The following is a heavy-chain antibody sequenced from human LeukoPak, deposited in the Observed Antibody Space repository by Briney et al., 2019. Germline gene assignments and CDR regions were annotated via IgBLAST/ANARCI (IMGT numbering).Heavy chain of an antibody. V-gene: IGHV4-4*02. J-gene: IGHJ6*03. Sequence: SETLSLTCAVSGGSISSSNWWSWVRQPPGKGLEWIGEIYHSGSTNYNPSLKSRVTISVDKSKNQFSLRLTSVTAADTAVYYCATKYYDFWSCYYPGRYYYMDVWGKGTTVTVSS. CDR1: GGSISSSNW. D-gene: IGHD3-3*01. CDR3: ATKYYDFWSCYYPGRYYYMDV. CDR2: IYHSGST.